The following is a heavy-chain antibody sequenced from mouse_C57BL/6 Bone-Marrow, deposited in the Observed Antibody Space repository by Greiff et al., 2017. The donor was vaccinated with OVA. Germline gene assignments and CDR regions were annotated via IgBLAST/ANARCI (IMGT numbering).Heavy chain of an antibody. D-gene: IGHD2-1*01. CDR2: IYPGDGDT. V-gene: IGHV1-82*01. Sequence: VKLMESGPELVKPGASVKISCKASGYAFSSSWMNWVKQRPGKGLEWIGRIYPGDGDTNYNGKFKGKATLTADKSSSTAYMQLSSLTSEDSAVYFCARGAGYGNYWYFDVWGTGTTVTVSS. CDR3: ARGAGYGNYWYFDV. CDR1: GYAFSSSW. J-gene: IGHJ1*03.